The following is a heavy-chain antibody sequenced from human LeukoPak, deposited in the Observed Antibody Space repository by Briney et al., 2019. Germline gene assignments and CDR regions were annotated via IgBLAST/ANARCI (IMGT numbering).Heavy chain of an antibody. Sequence: GRSLRLSCAASGFTFSSYGINWVRQAPGKGLEWVAVISYDGSNEYYADSVKGRFTISRDNSKNTVYLQMNSLRAEDTAVYYCAKDRGSGWTFDYWGQGTLVTVSP. V-gene: IGHV3-30*18. D-gene: IGHD6-19*01. J-gene: IGHJ4*02. CDR3: AKDRGSGWTFDY. CDR1: GFTFSSYG. CDR2: ISYDGSNE.